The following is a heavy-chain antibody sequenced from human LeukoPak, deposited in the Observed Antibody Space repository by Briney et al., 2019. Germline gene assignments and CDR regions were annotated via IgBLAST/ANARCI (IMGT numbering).Heavy chain of an antibody. CDR3: ARREGSGLLDY. CDR2: ISYDRSNK. Sequence: GGSLRLSCEASGFTFNSYSMHWVRQAPGKGLEWVAVISYDRSNKYYADSVKGRFTISRDTSKNTLYLQMNSLRAEDTAVYYCARREGSGLLDYWGQGTLVTVSS. D-gene: IGHD6-19*01. CDR1: GFTFNSYS. V-gene: IGHV3-30*04. J-gene: IGHJ4*02.